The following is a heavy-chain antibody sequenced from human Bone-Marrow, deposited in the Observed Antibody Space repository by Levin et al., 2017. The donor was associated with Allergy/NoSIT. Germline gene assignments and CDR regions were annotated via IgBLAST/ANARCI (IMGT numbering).Heavy chain of an antibody. CDR2: IYGDDDK. D-gene: IGHD6-13*01. Sequence: SGPTLVKPTQTLTLTCTFSGFSLSTSRVGVGWIRQPPGKALEWLGLIYGDDDKRYSPSLKTRLTITKDPSKNQVVLTMTNMDPVDTATYYCGYRFDIGSSWYRWFDPWGQGTLVTVSS. V-gene: IGHV2-5*02. CDR3: GYRFDIGSSWYRWFDP. CDR1: GFSLSTSRVG. J-gene: IGHJ5*02.